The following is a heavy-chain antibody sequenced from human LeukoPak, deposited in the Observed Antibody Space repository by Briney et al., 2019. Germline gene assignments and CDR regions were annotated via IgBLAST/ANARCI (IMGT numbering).Heavy chain of an antibody. CDR2: IYTSGST. J-gene: IGHJ4*02. Sequence: PSETLSLTCTVSGGSISSGSYYWSWIRQPAGKGLEWIGRIYTSGSTNYNPSLKSRVTISVDTSKNQFSLKLSSVTAADTAVYYCAADSGSCWASFDYWGQGTLVTVSS. CDR3: AADSGSCWASFDY. D-gene: IGHD1-26*01. CDR1: GGSISSGSYY. V-gene: IGHV4-61*02.